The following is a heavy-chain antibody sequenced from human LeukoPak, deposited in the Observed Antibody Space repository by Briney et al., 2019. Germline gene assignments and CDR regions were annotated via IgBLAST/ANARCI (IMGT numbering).Heavy chain of an antibody. V-gene: IGHV4-59*08. Sequence: PSETLSLTCTVSGGSISSYYWSWIRQPPGKGLEWIGYIYYSGSTNYNPSLRSRVIISVDTSKNQFSLKLGSVTAADTAVYYCARGGGYASPIGYWGQGALVTVSS. J-gene: IGHJ4*02. CDR2: IYYSGST. CDR1: GGSISSYY. CDR3: ARGGGYASPIGY. D-gene: IGHD5-12*01.